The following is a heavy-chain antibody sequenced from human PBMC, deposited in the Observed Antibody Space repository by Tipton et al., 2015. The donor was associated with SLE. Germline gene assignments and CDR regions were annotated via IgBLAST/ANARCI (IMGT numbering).Heavy chain of an antibody. D-gene: IGHD6-19*01. Sequence: LRLSCYVSGGSISSHYWIWIRQPPGKGLQWIGYISYGGGTNYNPSLKSRVTISVDTAKNQFSLKLTSVTAADTAVYYCARQEVRSSGWYRGPEYFQDWGQGTLVTVSS. J-gene: IGHJ1*01. V-gene: IGHV4-59*08. CDR2: ISYGGGT. CDR1: GGSISSHY. CDR3: ARQEVRSSGWYRGPEYFQD.